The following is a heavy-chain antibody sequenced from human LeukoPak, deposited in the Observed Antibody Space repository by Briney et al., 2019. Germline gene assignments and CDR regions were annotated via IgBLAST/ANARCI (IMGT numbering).Heavy chain of an antibody. J-gene: IGHJ4*02. Sequence: GGSLRLSCAASGFTFSTFAMLWVRQPPGKGLEWVSSIFPSGGEIHYADSVKGRFTISRDNSKNTLYLQMNSLRAEDTAVYYCAKDDYYDTSGYRDWGQGTLVTVSS. CDR2: IFPSGGEI. V-gene: IGHV3-23*01. CDR1: GFTFSTFA. D-gene: IGHD3-22*01. CDR3: AKDDYYDTSGYRD.